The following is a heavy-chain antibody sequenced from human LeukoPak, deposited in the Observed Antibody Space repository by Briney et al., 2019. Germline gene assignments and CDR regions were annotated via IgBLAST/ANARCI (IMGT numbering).Heavy chain of an antibody. CDR3: ARTLGYCSGGSCITDFDY. Sequence: GGSLRLSCAASGFTFSSYEMNWVRQAPGKGLEWVSYISSSGSTIYYADSVKGRFTISRDNAKNSLYLQMNSLRAEDTAVYYCARTLGYCSGGSCITDFDYWGQGTLVTVSS. J-gene: IGHJ4*02. CDR2: ISSSGSTI. CDR1: GFTFSSYE. V-gene: IGHV3-48*03. D-gene: IGHD2-15*01.